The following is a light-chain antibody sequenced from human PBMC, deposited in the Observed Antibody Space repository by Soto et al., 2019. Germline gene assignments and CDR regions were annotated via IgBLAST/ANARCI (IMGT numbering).Light chain of an antibody. CDR1: TSNIGAPYD. Sequence: QSVLTQPPSVSGSPGQGVSISCTGSTSNIGAPYDVHWYQHLPGTAPKLLIYGDNNRPSGVPDRFSGSKSVTSASLAITRLQAEEEVDYYCQSYDISLHNYVFGTGTKVTV. V-gene: IGLV1-40*01. CDR3: QSYDISLHNYV. CDR2: GDN. J-gene: IGLJ1*01.